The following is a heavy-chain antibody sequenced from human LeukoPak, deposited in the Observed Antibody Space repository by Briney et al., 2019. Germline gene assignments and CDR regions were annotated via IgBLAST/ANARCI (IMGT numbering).Heavy chain of an antibody. V-gene: IGHV3-33*01. D-gene: IGHD6-19*01. CDR1: GFTFSSYG. J-gene: IGHJ6*02. CDR3: ARERVTGTSYYYYYGMDV. CDR2: IWHDGSNK. Sequence: PGGSLRLSCAASGFTFSSYGMHWVRQAPGKGREWGAVIWHDGSNKYYAASVKGRFTISRDNSKNTLYLQMNSLRAEDTAVYYCARERVTGTSYYYYYGMDVWGQGTTVTVSS.